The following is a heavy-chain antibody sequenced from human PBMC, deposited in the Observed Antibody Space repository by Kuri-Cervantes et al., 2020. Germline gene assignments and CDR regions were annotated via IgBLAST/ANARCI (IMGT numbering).Heavy chain of an antibody. CDR1: GFTFSSYA. CDR2: ISSSGSTI. V-gene: IGHV3-48*04. CDR3: ARTPVDLTSPFFDY. D-gene: IGHD5-24*01. J-gene: IGHJ4*02. Sequence: GESLKISCAASGFTFSSYAMSWVRQAPGKGLEWVSYISSSGSTIYYADSVKGRFTISRDNAKNSLYLQMNSLRAEDTAVYYCARTPVDLTSPFFDYWGQGTLVTVSS.